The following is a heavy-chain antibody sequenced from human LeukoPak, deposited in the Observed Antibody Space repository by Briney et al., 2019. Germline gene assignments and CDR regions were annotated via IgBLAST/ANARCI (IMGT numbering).Heavy chain of an antibody. D-gene: IGHD1-26*01. CDR1: GFTFSSYA. CDR3: ARDESGSRFDY. V-gene: IGHV3-21*01. CDR2: ISGSSSYI. J-gene: IGHJ4*02. Sequence: PGGSLRLSCAASGFTFSSYAMSWVRQAPGKGLEWVSAISGSSSYIYYADSVKGRFTISRDNAKNSLYLQMSSLRGEDTAVYYCARDESGSRFDYWGQGTLVTVSS.